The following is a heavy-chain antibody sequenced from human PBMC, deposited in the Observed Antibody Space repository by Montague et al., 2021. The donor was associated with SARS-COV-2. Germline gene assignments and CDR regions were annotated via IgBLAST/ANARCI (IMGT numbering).Heavy chain of an antibody. CDR1: GGSLSNYY. D-gene: IGHD5-18*01. V-gene: IGHV4-59*01. CDR2: IYHSGST. Sequence: SETLSLTCTVSGGSLSNYYWTWIRQPPGKGLEWIGYIYHSGSTNYDPFLKSRVTISVDTSKNQFSLRLRSVTAADTAVYYCARVKSSTQNFAMTNGYFDYWFDLWGQGTMVTVSS. CDR3: ARVKSSTQNFAMTNGYFDYWFDL. J-gene: IGHJ5*01.